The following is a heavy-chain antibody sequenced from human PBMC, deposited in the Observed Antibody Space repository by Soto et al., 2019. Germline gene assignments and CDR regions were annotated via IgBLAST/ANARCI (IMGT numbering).Heavy chain of an antibody. D-gene: IGHD3-3*01. Sequence: PRLSCAASGFTFSSYGMHWVRQAPGKGLEWVAVISYDGSNKYYADSVKGRFTISRDNSKNTLYLQMNSLRAEDTAVYYCAEAMAGHYDFWSGYPLSHGMDVWGDVTTVPVS. CDR3: AEAMAGHYDFWSGYPLSHGMDV. CDR1: GFTFSSYG. CDR2: ISYDGSNK. J-gene: IGHJ6*02. V-gene: IGHV3-30*18.